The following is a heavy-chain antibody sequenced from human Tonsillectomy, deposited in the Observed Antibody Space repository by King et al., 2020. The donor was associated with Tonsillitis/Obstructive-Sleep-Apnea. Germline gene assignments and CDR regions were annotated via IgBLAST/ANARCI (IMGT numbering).Heavy chain of an antibody. CDR2: IYWDDDK. J-gene: IGHJ3*02. D-gene: IGHD1-14*01. CDR1: GFPLSTTGVG. Sequence: ITLKESGPTLVKPTQTLTLTCSFSGFPLSTTGVGVGWIRQPPGKALEWLALIYWDDDKRYSPSLKSRLTITMDTSRNQVVLTMTNMDPMDTATYYCAHRGAGGSFDIWGQGTMVTVSS. CDR3: AHRGAGGSFDI. V-gene: IGHV2-5*02.